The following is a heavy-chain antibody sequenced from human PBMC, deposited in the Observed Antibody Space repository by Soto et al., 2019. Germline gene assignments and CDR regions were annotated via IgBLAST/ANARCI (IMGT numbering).Heavy chain of an antibody. CDR2: INSDGSST. Sequence: LRLSCAASGFTFSSYWMHWVRQAPGKGLVWVSRINSDGSSTSYADSVKGRFTISRDNAKNTLYLQMNSLRAEDTAVYYCARDYVVGLTGYQYYYYGMDVWGQGTTVTVSS. D-gene: IGHD3-9*01. J-gene: IGHJ6*02. CDR1: GFTFSSYW. CDR3: ARDYVVGLTGYQYYYYGMDV. V-gene: IGHV3-74*01.